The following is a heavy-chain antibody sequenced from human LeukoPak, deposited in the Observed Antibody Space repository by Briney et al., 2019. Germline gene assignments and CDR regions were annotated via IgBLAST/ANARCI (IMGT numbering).Heavy chain of an antibody. J-gene: IGHJ6*03. D-gene: IGHD3-3*01. CDR3: ARTNYDFWSGYSDYYYYYYMDV. Sequence: SETLSLTCTVSGGSISSHYWSWIRQPPGKGLEWIGYIYTSGSTNYNPSLKSRVTISVGPSKNQFSLKLSSVTAADTAVYYRARTNYDFWSGYSDYYYYYYMDVWGKGTTVTVSS. CDR1: GGSISSHY. CDR2: IYTSGST. V-gene: IGHV4-4*09.